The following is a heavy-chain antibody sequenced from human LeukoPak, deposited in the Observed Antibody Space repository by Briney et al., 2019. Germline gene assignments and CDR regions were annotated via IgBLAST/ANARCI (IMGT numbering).Heavy chain of an antibody. Sequence: GGSLRLSCAASGFTFSSYGMSWVRQAPGKGLEWVSAISGSGGSTYYADSVKGRFTISRDNSKNTLYLQMNSLRAEDTAVYYCARDSLVERPAVDTAMVTSDYYYYMDVWGKGTTVTVSS. CDR1: GFTFSSYG. CDR2: ISGSGGST. V-gene: IGHV3-23*01. CDR3: ARDSLVERPAVDTAMVTSDYYYYMDV. D-gene: IGHD5-18*01. J-gene: IGHJ6*03.